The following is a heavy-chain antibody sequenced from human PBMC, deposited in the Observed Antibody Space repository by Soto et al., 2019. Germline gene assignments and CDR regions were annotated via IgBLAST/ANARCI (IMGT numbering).Heavy chain of an antibody. CDR2: IYWDDDK. CDR1: GFSLSTSGVG. Sequence: GSGPTLVNPTQTLTLTCTFSGFSLSTSGVGVGWIRQPPGKALEWLALIYWDDDKRYSPSPKSRLTITKDTSKNQVVLTMTNMDPVYTATYYCAHRRDEHGAFDIWGQGTMVTVSS. CDR3: AHRRDEHGAFDI. V-gene: IGHV2-5*02. J-gene: IGHJ3*02.